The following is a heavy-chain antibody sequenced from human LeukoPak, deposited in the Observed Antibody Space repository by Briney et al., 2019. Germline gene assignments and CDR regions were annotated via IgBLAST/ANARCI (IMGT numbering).Heavy chain of an antibody. V-gene: IGHV3-30*18. J-gene: IGHJ4*02. D-gene: IGHD4-17*01. CDR1: GFTFSSYG. CDR2: ISYDGSNK. Sequence: GGSLRLSCAAFGFTFSSYGMHWVRQAPGKGLEWVAVISYDGSNKYYADSVKGRFTISRDNSKNTLYLQMNSLRAEDTAVYYCAKGRDYGDYWGQGTLVTVSS. CDR3: AKGRDYGDY.